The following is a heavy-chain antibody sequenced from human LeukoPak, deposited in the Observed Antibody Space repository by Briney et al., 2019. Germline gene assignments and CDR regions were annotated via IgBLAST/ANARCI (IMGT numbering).Heavy chain of an antibody. CDR3: TRASLGVVFNYFDN. D-gene: IGHD2-15*01. CDR2: IDEAGKDR. CDR1: GFTIDSFY. Sequence: GGSLRPSCVASGFTIDSFYMSWVRQAPGKGLQWVANIDEAGKDRYYADSVKGRFTISRDNTKNSVFLDMTSLRVEDTATYFCTRASLGVVFNYFDNWGQGALVPVSS. J-gene: IGHJ4*01. V-gene: IGHV3-7*01.